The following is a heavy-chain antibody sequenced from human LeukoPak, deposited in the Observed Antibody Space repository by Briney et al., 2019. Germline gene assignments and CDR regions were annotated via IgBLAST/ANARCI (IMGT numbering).Heavy chain of an antibody. D-gene: IGHD6-13*01. Sequence: ASVKVSCKASGGTFSSYAISWVRQAPGQGLEWMGWINPNSGGTNYAQKFQGWVTMTRDTSISTAYMELSRLRSDDTAVYYCAREAAAGTTYGMDVWGQGTTVTVSS. J-gene: IGHJ6*02. CDR1: GGTFSSYA. CDR3: AREAAAGTTYGMDV. V-gene: IGHV1-2*04. CDR2: INPNSGGT.